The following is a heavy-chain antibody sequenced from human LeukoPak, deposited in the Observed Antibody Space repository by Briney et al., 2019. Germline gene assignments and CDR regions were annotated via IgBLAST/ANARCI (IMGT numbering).Heavy chain of an antibody. V-gene: IGHV3-64D*06. D-gene: IGHD3-3*01. CDR3: VKMYDGY. CDR2: INNNGGRT. J-gene: IGHJ4*02. Sequence: GGSLRLSCSASGFIFSNYDMHWVRQAPGKGLEYVSAINNNGGRTYYADSVKGRFTVSRDNPKNTLYLQMSSLRAEDTAVYYCVKMYDGYGGQGTLVTVSS. CDR1: GFIFSNYD.